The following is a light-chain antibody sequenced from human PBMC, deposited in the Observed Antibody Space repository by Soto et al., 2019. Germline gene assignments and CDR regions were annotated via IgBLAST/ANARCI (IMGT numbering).Light chain of an antibody. Sequence: EIVMTQSPATLYVSPGERATLSCRASQSGSSHLAWYQQKPGQAPRLIIYGASTRATGIPARFSGSGSGTEFTLTISRLQSEDFAFYYCQQYSKWPPRTFGGWTKVEIK. CDR1: QSGSSH. CDR2: GAS. V-gene: IGKV3-15*01. J-gene: IGKJ4*01. CDR3: QQYSKWPPRT.